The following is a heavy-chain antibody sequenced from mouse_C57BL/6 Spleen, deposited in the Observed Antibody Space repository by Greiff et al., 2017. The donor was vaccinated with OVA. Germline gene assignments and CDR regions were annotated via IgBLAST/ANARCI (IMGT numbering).Heavy chain of an antibody. D-gene: IGHD2-5*01. CDR3: ARKDYSNFRENAMDY. V-gene: IGHV1-18*01. Sequence: EVQLVESGPELVKPGASVKIPCKASGYTFTDYNMDWVKQSHGKSLEWIGDINPNNGGTIYNQKFKGKATLTVDKSSSTAYMELRSLTSEDTAVYYCARKDYSNFRENAMDYWGQGTSVTVSS. CDR1: GYTFTDYN. CDR2: INPNNGGT. J-gene: IGHJ4*01.